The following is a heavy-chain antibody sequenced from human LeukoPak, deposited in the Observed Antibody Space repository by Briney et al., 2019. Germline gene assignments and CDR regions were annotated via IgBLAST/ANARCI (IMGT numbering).Heavy chain of an antibody. J-gene: IGHJ4*02. Sequence: SETLSLTCAVYGGSFSGYYWSWIRQPPGKGLEWIGEINHSGSTNYNPSLKSRVTISVDTSKNQFSLKLSSVTAADTAVYYCAGTPYGSGSHYYFDYWGQGTLATVSS. CDR1: GGSFSGYY. D-gene: IGHD3-10*01. V-gene: IGHV4-34*01. CDR2: INHSGST. CDR3: AGTPYGSGSHYYFDY.